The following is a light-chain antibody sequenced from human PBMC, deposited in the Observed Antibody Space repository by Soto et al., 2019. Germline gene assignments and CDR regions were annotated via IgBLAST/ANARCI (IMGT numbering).Light chain of an antibody. CDR1: QGISNF. Sequence: DIQMTQSPSSLSASVGDRVTITCRASQGISNFLACYQQKPVKVPKLLISSASTLQSGVPSRFSGSGSGTDFTLTITSLQPEDVATSYCQKYSNFITFGQGTRLEIK. V-gene: IGKV1-27*01. CDR3: QKYSNFIT. CDR2: SAS. J-gene: IGKJ5*01.